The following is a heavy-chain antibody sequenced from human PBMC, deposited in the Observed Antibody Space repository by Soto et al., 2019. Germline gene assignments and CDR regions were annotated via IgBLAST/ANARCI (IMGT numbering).Heavy chain of an antibody. J-gene: IGHJ4*02. CDR3: ARGGYIAAAGMLMVAVSVLDYFDY. CDR2: IWYDGSNK. Sequence: GGSLRLSCAASGFTFSSYGMHWVRQAPGKGLEWVAVIWYDGSNKYYADSVKGRFTISRDNSKNTLYLQMNSQRAEDTAVYYCARGGYIAAAGMLMVAVSVLDYFDYWAREPWSPSPQ. V-gene: IGHV3-33*01. CDR1: GFTFSSYG. D-gene: IGHD6-13*01.